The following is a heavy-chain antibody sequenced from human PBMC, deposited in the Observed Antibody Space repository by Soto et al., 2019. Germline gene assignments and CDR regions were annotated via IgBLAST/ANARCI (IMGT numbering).Heavy chain of an antibody. V-gene: IGHV3-74*01. CDR3: TKNTFGAGDS. D-gene: IGHD3-10*01. CDR2: INPESTTL. CDR1: EITLNIYW. J-gene: IGHJ4*02. Sequence: EAQLVESGGGLVQPGGSLTLSCTASEITLNIYWMHWIRQAPGKGLVWVSRINPESTTLTYADSVTGRFTISRDSAKKPLYLQMDGLGAEDTAIYYCTKNTFGAGDSWGQGTLVTVSS.